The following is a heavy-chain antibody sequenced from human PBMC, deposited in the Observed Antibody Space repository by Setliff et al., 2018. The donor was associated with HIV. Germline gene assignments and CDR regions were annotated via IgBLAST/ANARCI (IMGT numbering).Heavy chain of an antibody. CDR2: IYYSGST. D-gene: IGHD2-2*01. CDR3: AREIGRDIVVVPAPADNWLDP. J-gene: IGHJ5*02. Sequence: PSETLSLTCTVSGGSIRSGGYYWSWIRQHPGKGLEWIGYIYYSGSTYYNPSLKSRVTISVDKSKNQFSLNLSSVTAADTAVYYCAREIGRDIVVVPAPADNWLDPWGQGTLVTVSS. V-gene: IGHV4-31*03. CDR1: GGSIRSGGYY.